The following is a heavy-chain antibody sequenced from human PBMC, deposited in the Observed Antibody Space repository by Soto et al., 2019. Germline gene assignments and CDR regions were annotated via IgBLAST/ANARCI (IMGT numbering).Heavy chain of an antibody. CDR1: GGSISSGGYY. CDR3: ARGTGIVVVIIDY. CDR2: IYHSGST. Sequence: SETLSLTCTVSGGSISSGGYYWGWIRQPPGKGLEWIGSIYHSGSTYYNPSLKSRVTISVDTSKNQFSLKLSSVTAADTAVYYCARGTGIVVVIIDYWGQGTLVTVSS. V-gene: IGHV4-39*07. J-gene: IGHJ4*02. D-gene: IGHD3-22*01.